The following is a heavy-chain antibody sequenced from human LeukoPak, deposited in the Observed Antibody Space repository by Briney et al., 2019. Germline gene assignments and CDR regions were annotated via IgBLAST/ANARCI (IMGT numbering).Heavy chain of an antibody. CDR2: ISSGSEII. CDR1: GFTFSTYN. Sequence: GGSLRLSCVASGFTFSTYNMNWVRQVPGKGLEWVSFISSGSEIIYYADSVKGRFSVSRENDKKSLYLQMNSLRDVDAAVCYCARNPAGIWDYLGQGTVVTVPS. J-gene: IGHJ4*02. V-gene: IGHV3-48*02. CDR3: ARNPAGIWDY. D-gene: IGHD1-1*01.